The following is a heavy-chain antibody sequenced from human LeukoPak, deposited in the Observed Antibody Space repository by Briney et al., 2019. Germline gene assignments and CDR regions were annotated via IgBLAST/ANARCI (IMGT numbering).Heavy chain of an antibody. V-gene: IGHV3-21*01. J-gene: IGHJ4*02. Sequence: GGSLRLSCAASGFTFSSYSMNWVRQAPGKGLEWVSSISSSSSYIYYADLVKGRFTISRDNAKNTLYLQLNSLRGEDTAVYYCARDSTYYYDSGSSGPHYFDNWGQGTLVTVSS. CDR1: GFTFSSYS. CDR3: ARDSTYYYDSGSSGPHYFDN. D-gene: IGHD3-10*01. CDR2: ISSSSSYI.